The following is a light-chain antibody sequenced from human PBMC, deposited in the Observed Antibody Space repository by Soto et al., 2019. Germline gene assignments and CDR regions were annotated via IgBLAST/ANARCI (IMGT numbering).Light chain of an antibody. CDR2: DVS. Sequence: QSALTQPASVSGSPGQSITISCTGTSSDVGGYAYVSWYQQYPGKAPKLIIYDVSNRPSGVSNRFSGSKSGSTASLTISGLQAEDEADYYCSAYTTSIALYVFGAGTKVTVL. V-gene: IGLV2-14*03. J-gene: IGLJ1*01. CDR3: SAYTTSIALYV. CDR1: SSDVGGYAY.